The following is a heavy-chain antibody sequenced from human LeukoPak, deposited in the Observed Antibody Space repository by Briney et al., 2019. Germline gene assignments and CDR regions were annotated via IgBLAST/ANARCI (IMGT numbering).Heavy chain of an antibody. V-gene: IGHV3-66*01. CDR3: ARGLFTKSASYQVYYSMDV. D-gene: IGHD1-26*01. J-gene: IGHJ6*02. CDR1: GFTVSINY. CDR2: IYKGGNT. Sequence: GGSVRLFCAAWGFTVSINYMIWLRQARGKGLEGFSDIYKGGNTYYPDSGEGRFTISRDNSKNTLYLQMTSLRAEDTAVYYCARGLFTKSASYQVYYSMDVWGQGTTVTVSS.